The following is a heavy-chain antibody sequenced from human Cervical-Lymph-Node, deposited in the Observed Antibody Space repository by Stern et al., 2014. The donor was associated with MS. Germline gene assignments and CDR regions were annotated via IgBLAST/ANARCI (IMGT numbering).Heavy chain of an antibody. CDR1: GGSIRSSSYN. V-gene: IGHV4-39*01. Sequence: QLQLQESGPGLVKPSETLSLTCAVSGGSIRSSSYNWGWIRQPPGKGLEWIGSISYSGSTSYNPSLKSRVTISVDTSKNQVSPKVNSVTAADTAVYYCARRGFTWVDYWGQGTLVTVSS. J-gene: IGHJ4*02. D-gene: IGHD3-10*01. CDR2: ISYSGST. CDR3: ARRGFTWVDY.